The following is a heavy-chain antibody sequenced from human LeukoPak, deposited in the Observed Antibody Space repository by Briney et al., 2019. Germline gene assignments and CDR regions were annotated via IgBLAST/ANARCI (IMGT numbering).Heavy chain of an antibody. D-gene: IGHD1-1*01. J-gene: IGHJ6*02. V-gene: IGHV3-30*04. CDR2: ISYDGSNK. Sequence: GGSLRLSCAASGFTFSSYAMHWVRQAPGKGLEWAAVISYDGSNKYYADSVKGRFTISRDNSKNTLYLQMNSLRAEDTAVYYCARGTGTTLTYYYYGMDVWGQGTTVTVSS. CDR3: ARGTGTTLTYYYYGMDV. CDR1: GFTFSSYA.